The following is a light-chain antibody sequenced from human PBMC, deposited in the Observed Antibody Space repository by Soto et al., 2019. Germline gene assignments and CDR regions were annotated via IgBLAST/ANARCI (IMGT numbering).Light chain of an antibody. CDR1: QSVSSSY. CDR3: QQYGSSPLT. J-gene: IGKJ1*01. V-gene: IGKV3-20*01. Sequence: EIVLTQSPGTLSLSPGERATLSCRASQSVSSSYSAWYQQKPGQAPRLLIYGASSRATGIPDRFSGSGSGTDFTLTISRLEPEAFAVYYCQQYGSSPLTFGQGTKVEIK. CDR2: GAS.